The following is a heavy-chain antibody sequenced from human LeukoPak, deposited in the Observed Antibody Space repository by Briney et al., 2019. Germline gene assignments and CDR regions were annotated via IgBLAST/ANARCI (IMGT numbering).Heavy chain of an antibody. V-gene: IGHV3-9*01. CDR2: ISWNSGSI. D-gene: IGHD6-25*01. Sequence: PGGSLRLSCAASGFTFDDYAMHWARQAPGKGLEWVSGISWNSGSIGYADSVKGRFTISRDNAKNSLYLQMNSLRAEDTAVYYCARAKRSDYYYMDVWGKGTTVTVSS. J-gene: IGHJ6*03. CDR3: ARAKRSDYYYMDV. CDR1: GFTFDDYA.